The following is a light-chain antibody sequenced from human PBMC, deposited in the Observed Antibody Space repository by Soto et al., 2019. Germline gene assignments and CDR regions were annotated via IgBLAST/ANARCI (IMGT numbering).Light chain of an antibody. J-gene: IGLJ1*01. Sequence: QSALTQPPSVSGSPGQSVIISCTGTSSDVGTYNRVSWYQQPPGTAPKLMIFEVNNRPAGVPDRFSGSKSGNTASLTISGLQAEDESDYYSQSYDSSLSVLYVVGTGTKVTVL. V-gene: IGLV2-18*02. CDR1: SSDVGTYNR. CDR2: EVN. CDR3: QSYDSSLSVLYV.